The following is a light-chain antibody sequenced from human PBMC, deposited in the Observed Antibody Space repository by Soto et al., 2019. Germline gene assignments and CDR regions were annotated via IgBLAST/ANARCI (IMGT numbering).Light chain of an antibody. Sequence: IVLTQSPGTLSLSPGGRATLSCRASQSISSSYSAWYQQKPGQAPRLLIYGASSRATAIPDRFSGSGSGTDFTLTISRLEPEDSAVYYCQQYDDSPGTFGQGTKVEIK. CDR3: QQYDDSPGT. V-gene: IGKV3-20*01. CDR2: GAS. CDR1: QSISSSY. J-gene: IGKJ1*01.